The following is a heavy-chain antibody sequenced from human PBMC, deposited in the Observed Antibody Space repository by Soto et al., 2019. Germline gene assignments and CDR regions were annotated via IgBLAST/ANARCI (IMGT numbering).Heavy chain of an antibody. V-gene: IGHV4-39*01. Sequence: PSETLSLTCTVSGGSISSSSYYWGWIRQPPGKGLEWIGSIYYSGSTYYNPSLKSRVTISVDTSKNQFSLKLSSVTAADTAVYYCGRRRYYGDLYDYWGQGTLVTVSS. CDR2: IYYSGST. CDR3: GRRRYYGDLYDY. CDR1: GGSISSSSYY. J-gene: IGHJ4*02. D-gene: IGHD4-17*01.